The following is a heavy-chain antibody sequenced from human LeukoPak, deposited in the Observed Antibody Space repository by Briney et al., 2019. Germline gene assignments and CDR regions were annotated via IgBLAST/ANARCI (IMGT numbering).Heavy chain of an antibody. J-gene: IGHJ3*02. V-gene: IGHV4-34*01. CDR2: INHSGST. CDR3: ARGGLTMIVVASPTCACDI. D-gene: IGHD3-22*01. CDR1: GGSFSGYD. Sequence: SETLSLTCADYGGSFSGYDWSWIRQPPGKGLEWIGEINHSGSTNYNPSLKSRVTISVDTSKNQFSLKLSSVTAADTAVYYCARGGLTMIVVASPTCACDIWGQGTMVTVSS.